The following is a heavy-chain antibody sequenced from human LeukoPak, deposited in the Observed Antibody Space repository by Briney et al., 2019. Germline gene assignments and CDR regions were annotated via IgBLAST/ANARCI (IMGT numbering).Heavy chain of an antibody. J-gene: IGHJ6*02. V-gene: IGHV3-23*01. Sequence: PGGSLRLSCAASGFTFSSYAMIWVRQAPGKGLEWVSAISGSGGSTYYADSVKGPFTTSRDNSKNTLYLQMNSLRADDTAVYYCAKDHRGMVRGVISYYYGMDVWGQGTTVTVSS. D-gene: IGHD3-10*01. CDR3: AKDHRGMVRGVISYYYGMDV. CDR1: GFTFSSYA. CDR2: ISGSGGST.